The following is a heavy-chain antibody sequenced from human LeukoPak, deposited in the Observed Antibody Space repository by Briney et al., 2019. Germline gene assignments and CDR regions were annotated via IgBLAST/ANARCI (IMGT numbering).Heavy chain of an antibody. Sequence: SETLSLTCTVSGGSISSYYWSWIRQPPGKGLEWIGYIYYSGSTNYNPSLKSRVTISVDTSKNQFSLKLSSVTAADTAVYYCAGEWGYCSGGSCYSGWFDPWGQGTLVTVSS. J-gene: IGHJ5*02. V-gene: IGHV4-59*01. CDR2: IYYSGST. D-gene: IGHD2-15*01. CDR3: AGEWGYCSGGSCYSGWFDP. CDR1: GGSISSYY.